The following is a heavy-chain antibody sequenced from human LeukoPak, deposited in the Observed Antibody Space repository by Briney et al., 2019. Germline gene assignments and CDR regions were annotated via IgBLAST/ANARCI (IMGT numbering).Heavy chain of an antibody. J-gene: IGHJ4*02. CDR2: IYSGGNT. V-gene: IGHV3-66*01. D-gene: IGHD3-9*01. CDR3: ARGGDFDSLLFDY. Sequence: GGSLRLSCAASGFTVSSNYMSWVRQPPGKGLEWVSVIYSGGNTYYADSVKGRFTISRDNSKNTLYLQMNSLRAEDTAVYYCARGGDFDSLLFDYWGQGTLVTVSS. CDR1: GFTVSSNY.